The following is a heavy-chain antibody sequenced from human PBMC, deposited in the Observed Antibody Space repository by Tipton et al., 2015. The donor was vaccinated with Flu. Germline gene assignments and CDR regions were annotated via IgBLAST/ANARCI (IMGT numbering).Heavy chain of an antibody. CDR3: ERDHPPSIAVLGEITDYFGMAV. Sequence: LVKPTQTLSLTCAISGDSVSSNSAAWNWIRQSPSRGLEWLGRTYYRSRWDNDYAESVKSRININPDTSKNQFSLQLNSVTPEDTAVYYCERDHPPSIAVLGEITDYFGMAVWGQGTTVTVSS. CDR1: GDSVSSNSAA. V-gene: IGHV6-1*01. D-gene: IGHD3-3*01. J-gene: IGHJ6*02. CDR2: TYYRSRWDN.